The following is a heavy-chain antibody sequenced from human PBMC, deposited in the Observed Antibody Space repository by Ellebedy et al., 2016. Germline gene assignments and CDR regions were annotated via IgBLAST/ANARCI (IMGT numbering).Heavy chain of an antibody. CDR2: IVAESGNT. Sequence: SVKVSXKASGFTFTSSALQWVRQARGQRLEWLGWIVAESGNTNYAQKFQERVTFTRDKSTSTAYMELSSLTFEDTAVYYCAAVEASGSYRNWYFDLWGRGTLVTVSS. CDR3: AAVEASGSYRNWYFDL. J-gene: IGHJ2*01. CDR1: GFTFTSSA. V-gene: IGHV1-58*01. D-gene: IGHD1-26*01.